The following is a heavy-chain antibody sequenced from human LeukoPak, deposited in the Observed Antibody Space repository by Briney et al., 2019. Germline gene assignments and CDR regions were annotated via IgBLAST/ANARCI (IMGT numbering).Heavy chain of an antibody. CDR2: ISSSGSTI. V-gene: IGHV3-48*03. Sequence: GGSLRLSCAASGFTFSSYEMNWVRQAPGKGLEWVSYISSSGSTIYYADSVKGRFTISRDNAKNSLYLQMNSLRAEDTAVYHCARDSPNTAMTFFYYYYMDVWGKGTTVTVSS. CDR3: ARDSPNTAMTFFYYYYMDV. J-gene: IGHJ6*03. CDR1: GFTFSSYE. D-gene: IGHD2-21*02.